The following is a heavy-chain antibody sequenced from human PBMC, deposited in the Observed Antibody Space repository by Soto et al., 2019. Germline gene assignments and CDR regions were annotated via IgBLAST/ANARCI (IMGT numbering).Heavy chain of an antibody. CDR3: ARRHYYDSSGRYNWFDP. V-gene: IGHV4-39*01. CDR2: IYYSGST. D-gene: IGHD3-22*01. J-gene: IGHJ5*02. CDR1: GASISGFY. Sequence: SETLSLTCTVSGASISGFYWGWIRQPPGKGLEWIGSIYYSGSTYYNPSLKSRVTISVYTSKNQFSLKLSSVTAADTAVYYCARRHYYDSSGRYNWFDPWGQGTLVTVSS.